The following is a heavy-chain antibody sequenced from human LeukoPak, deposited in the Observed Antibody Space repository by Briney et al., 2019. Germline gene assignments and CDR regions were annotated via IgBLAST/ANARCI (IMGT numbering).Heavy chain of an antibody. CDR1: GGSISSGGYY. CDR2: IYYSGST. J-gene: IGHJ4*02. D-gene: IGHD6-13*01. Sequence: KASETLSLTCTVSGGSISSGGYYWSWIRQHPGKGLEWIGYIYYSGSTYYNPSLKSRVTISVDTSKNQFSLKLSSVTAADTAVYYCARSYFIAAAGLDYWGQGTLVTVSS. CDR3: ARSYFIAAAGLDY. V-gene: IGHV4-31*03.